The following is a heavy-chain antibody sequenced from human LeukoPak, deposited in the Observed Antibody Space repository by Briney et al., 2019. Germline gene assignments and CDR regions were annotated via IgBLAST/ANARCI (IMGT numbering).Heavy chain of an antibody. J-gene: IGHJ4*02. CDR3: ARTKTGTLWG. CDR1: GFTFGSYE. V-gene: IGHV3-21*01. Sequence: GGSLRLSCAASGFTFGSYEMNWVRQAPGKGLEWVSSITSSSSYIYYADSVKGRFTISRDNAKNSLYLQMNSLRAEDTAVYYCARTKTGTLWGWGQGTLVTVSS. D-gene: IGHD1-1*01. CDR2: ITSSSSYI.